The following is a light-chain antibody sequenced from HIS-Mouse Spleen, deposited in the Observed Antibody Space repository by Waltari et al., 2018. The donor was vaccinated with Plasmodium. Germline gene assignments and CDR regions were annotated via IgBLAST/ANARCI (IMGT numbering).Light chain of an antibody. Sequence: YRASQSVSSSYVAWYQQKPGQAPRLLIYGASSRATGIPDRFSGSGSGTDFTLTISRLEPEDFAVYYCQQYGSSPYTFGQGTKLEIK. CDR2: GAS. V-gene: IGKV3-20*01. J-gene: IGKJ2*01. CDR3: QQYGSSPYT. CDR1: QSVSSSY.